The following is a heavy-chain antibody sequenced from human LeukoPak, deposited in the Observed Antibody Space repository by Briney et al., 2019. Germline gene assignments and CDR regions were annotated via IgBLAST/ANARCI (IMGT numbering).Heavy chain of an antibody. J-gene: IGHJ4*02. D-gene: IGHD2-2*01. V-gene: IGHV3-30*02. CDR2: IRYDGSNK. Sequence: GGSLRLSCAASGFTFSSYGMHWVRQAPGKGLEWVAFIRYDGSNKYYADSVKGRFTISRDNSKNTLYLQMNSLRAEDTAVYYCSRTGVGDIVVVPAAWVYFDYWGQGTLVTVSS. CDR3: SRTGVGDIVVVPAAWVYFDY. CDR1: GFTFSSYG.